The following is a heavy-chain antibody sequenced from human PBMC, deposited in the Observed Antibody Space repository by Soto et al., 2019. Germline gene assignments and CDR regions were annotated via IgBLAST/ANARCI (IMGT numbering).Heavy chain of an antibody. CDR3: ARHRKSKREFDY. CDR1: GGSISSSSYY. CDR2: IYYSGST. D-gene: IGHD1-26*01. J-gene: IGHJ4*03. Sequence: LSLTCTVSGGSISSSSYYWGWIRQPPGKGLEWIGSIYYSGSTYYDPSLKSRVTISVDTSKNQFSLKLSSVTAADTAVYYCARHRKSKREFDYWGQGTMVTVSS. V-gene: IGHV4-39*01.